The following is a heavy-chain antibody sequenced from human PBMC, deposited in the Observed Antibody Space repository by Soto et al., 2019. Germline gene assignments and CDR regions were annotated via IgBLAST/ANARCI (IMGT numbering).Heavy chain of an antibody. J-gene: IGHJ4*02. CDR3: ARLSTFGIWGVLDC. D-gene: IGHD3-16*01. CDR1: GFTFSSYW. V-gene: IGHV3-7*01. CDR2: IKQDGSEK. Sequence: GGSLRLSCAASGFTFSSYWMSWVRQAPGKGLEWVANIKQDGSEKYYVDSVKGRFTISRDNAKNSLYLQMNSLRAEDTAVYYCARLSTFGIWGVLDCWGQGTLVTVSS.